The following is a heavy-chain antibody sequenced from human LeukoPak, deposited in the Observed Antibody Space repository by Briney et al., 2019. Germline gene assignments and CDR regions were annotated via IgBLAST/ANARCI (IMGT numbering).Heavy chain of an antibody. CDR2: INSDGSST. Sequence: GGPLRLSCAASGFTFSSYWMHWVRQAPGKGLVWVSRINSDGSSTSYADSVKGRFTISRDNAKNTLYLQMNSLRAEDTAVYYCARVGGLNWFDPWGQGTLVTVSS. V-gene: IGHV3-74*01. D-gene: IGHD3/OR15-3a*01. J-gene: IGHJ5*02. CDR3: ARVGGLNWFDP. CDR1: GFTFSSYW.